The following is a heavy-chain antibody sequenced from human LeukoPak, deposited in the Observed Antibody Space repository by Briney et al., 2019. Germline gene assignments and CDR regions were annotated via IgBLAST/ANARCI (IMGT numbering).Heavy chain of an antibody. D-gene: IGHD3-22*01. V-gene: IGHV3-30*02. J-gene: IGHJ4*02. Sequence: GGSLRLSCAASGFTFSSYGMHWVRQAPGKGLEWVAFIRYDGSNKYYADSVKGRFTISRDNSKNTLYLQMNSMRAEDTAVYYCAKDLPNYYDSSGDLWEWGQGTLVTVSS. CDR3: AKDLPNYYDSSGDLWE. CDR1: GFTFSSYG. CDR2: IRYDGSNK.